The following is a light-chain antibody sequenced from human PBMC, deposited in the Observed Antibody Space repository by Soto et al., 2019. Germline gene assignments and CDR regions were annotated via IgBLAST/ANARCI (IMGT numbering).Light chain of an antibody. CDR2: DAS. J-gene: IGKJ4*01. V-gene: IGKV3-11*01. CDR1: QSVRSF. Sequence: EIVLTQSPATLSLSPGERATLSCRASQSVRSFLAWYQQKPGQAPRLLIYDASNRATGVPGRFSGSGSGTDFTLTISSLEPEDFAVYYCQQRSSWPPALSFGGGTKVEI. CDR3: QQRSSWPPALS.